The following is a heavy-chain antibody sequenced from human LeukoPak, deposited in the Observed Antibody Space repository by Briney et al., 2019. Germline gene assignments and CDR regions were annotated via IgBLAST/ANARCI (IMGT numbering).Heavy chain of an antibody. CDR3: ARGGVSYFDY. Sequence: SETLSLTCAVYGGSFSGYYWSWIRQPPGKGLERIGEINHSGSTNYNPSLKSRVTISVDTPKNQFSLKLSSVTAADTAVYYCARGGVSYFDYWGQGTLVTVSS. V-gene: IGHV4-34*01. D-gene: IGHD5/OR15-5a*01. CDR2: INHSGST. CDR1: GGSFSGYY. J-gene: IGHJ4*02.